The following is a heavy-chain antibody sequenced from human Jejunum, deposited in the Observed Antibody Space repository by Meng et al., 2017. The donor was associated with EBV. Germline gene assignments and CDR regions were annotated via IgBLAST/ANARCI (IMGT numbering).Heavy chain of an antibody. D-gene: IGHD6-13*01. Sequence: QVQLVASGAEVKNPGASVKVSCKASGYTFTSYDINWVRQAAGQGPEWMGWMSPNSGNTGYAQKFQGRVTMTRDTSISTAYMELSSLRSEDTAVYYCARGVAAGFDYWGQGTLVTVSS. CDR1: GYTFTSYD. J-gene: IGHJ4*02. V-gene: IGHV1-8*02. CDR3: ARGVAAGFDY. CDR2: MSPNSGNT.